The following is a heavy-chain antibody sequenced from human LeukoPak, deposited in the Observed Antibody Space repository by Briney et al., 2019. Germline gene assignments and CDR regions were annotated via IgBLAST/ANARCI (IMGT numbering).Heavy chain of an antibody. Sequence: SETLSLTCTVSGGSISSSSYYWGWLRQPPGKGLEWIGSIYYSGSSYYNPSLKRRVTISVDTSKNQFSLKLSSVTAADTAVYYCARGGLLTPGVPSSSWPFDYWGQGTLVTVSS. V-gene: IGHV4-39*01. CDR2: IYYSGSS. CDR3: ARGGLLTPGVPSSSWPFDY. J-gene: IGHJ4*02. CDR1: GGSISSSSYY. D-gene: IGHD6-13*01.